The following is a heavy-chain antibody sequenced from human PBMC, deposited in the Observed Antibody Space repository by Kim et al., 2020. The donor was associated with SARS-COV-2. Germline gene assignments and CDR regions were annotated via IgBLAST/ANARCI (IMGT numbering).Heavy chain of an antibody. Sequence: SETLSLTCTASGYSISSGYYWGWIRQPPGKGLEWIGNIYHSARTYYNPSLKSRVTISVDTSKNQLSLKLSSVTAADTAVYYCARTTVCAFEIWGLGSLV. CDR2: IYHSART. D-gene: IGHD4-17*01. J-gene: IGHJ3*02. V-gene: IGHV4-38-2*02. CDR3: ARTTVCAFEI. CDR1: GYSISSGYY.